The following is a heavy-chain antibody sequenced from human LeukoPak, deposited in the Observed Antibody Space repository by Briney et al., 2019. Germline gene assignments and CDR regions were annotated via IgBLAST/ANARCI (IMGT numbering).Heavy chain of an antibody. CDR2: INPNSGGT. D-gene: IGHD6-13*01. Sequence: ASVKVSCKASGYTFTGYYMHWVRQAPGQGLEWMGWINPNSGGTNYAQKFQGRVTMTRDTSISTAYMELSRLRSDDTAVYYCARVSSSSWADYYYYYYYMDVWGKGTTVTVSS. CDR3: ARVSSSSWADYYYYYYYMDV. CDR1: GYTFTGYY. V-gene: IGHV1-2*02. J-gene: IGHJ6*03.